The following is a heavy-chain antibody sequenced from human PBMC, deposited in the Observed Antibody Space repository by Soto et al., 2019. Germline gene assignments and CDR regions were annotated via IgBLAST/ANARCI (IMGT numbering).Heavy chain of an antibody. V-gene: IGHV1-2*02. J-gene: IGHJ4*02. Sequence: GASVKVSCKASGYTFTGYYMHWVRQAPGQGLEWMGWINPNSGGTNYAQKFQGRVTMTRDTSISTAYMELSRLRSDDTVVYYCARGFPRAISQQPHYFDYWGQGTLVTVSS. CDR2: INPNSGGT. CDR1: GYTFTGYY. D-gene: IGHD3-9*01. CDR3: ARGFPRAISQQPHYFDY.